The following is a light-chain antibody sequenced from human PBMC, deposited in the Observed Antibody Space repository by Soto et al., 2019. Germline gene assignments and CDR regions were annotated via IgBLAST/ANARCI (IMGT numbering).Light chain of an antibody. CDR1: QSVNTIY. V-gene: IGKV3-20*01. J-gene: IGKJ1*01. CDR2: STS. CDR3: QQYDTSPRT. Sequence: EIVLTQSPGTLSLSPGERATLSCRASQSVNTIYFAWYQQKPGQAPRLLIYSTSNRATGIPDRFSGSGSGTDFTTTISRLEPEDFAVYYGQQYDTSPRTFGQGTKVEIK.